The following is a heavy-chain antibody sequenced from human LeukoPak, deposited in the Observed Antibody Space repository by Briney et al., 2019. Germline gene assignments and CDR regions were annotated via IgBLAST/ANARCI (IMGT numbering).Heavy chain of an antibody. CDR2: IIPIFGTA. CDR1: GGTFSSYA. CDR3: ARDRVVVPAAIGGENYYYMDV. V-gene: IGHV1-69*13. Sequence: SVKVSCKASGGTFSSYAISWVRQAPGQGLEWVGGIIPIFGTANYAQKFQGRVTITAGESTSTAYMELSSLRSEDTAVYYCARDRVVVPAAIGGENYYYMDVWGKGTTVTVSS. J-gene: IGHJ6*03. D-gene: IGHD2-2*01.